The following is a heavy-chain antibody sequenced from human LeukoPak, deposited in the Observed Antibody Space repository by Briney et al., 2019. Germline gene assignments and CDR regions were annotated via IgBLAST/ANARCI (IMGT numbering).Heavy chain of an antibody. CDR1: GGSISSSSYY. CDR3: ARRDAVAGTGGFDY. D-gene: IGHD6-19*01. V-gene: IGHV4-39*01. J-gene: IGHJ4*02. CDR2: IYYSGST. Sequence: SESLSLTCTVSGGSISSSSYYWGWIRQPPGKGLDGLGSIYYSGSTYYNPSLKSRVTISLDTSKNRFSLKLSSVTAADTAVYYCARRDAVAGTGGFDYWGQGTLVTVSS.